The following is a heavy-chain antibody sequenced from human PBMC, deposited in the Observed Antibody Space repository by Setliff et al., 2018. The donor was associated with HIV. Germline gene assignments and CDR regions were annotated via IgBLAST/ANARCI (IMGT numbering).Heavy chain of an antibody. D-gene: IGHD6-19*01. CDR3: ARVAVAGTATYYFDY. CDR1: GYTFTGYY. CDR2: INPNSGGT. J-gene: IGHJ4*02. V-gene: IGHV1-2*02. Sequence: ASVKVSCKASGYTFTGYYMHWVRQAPGQGLEWMGWINPNSGGTNYAQKFQGRVTMTRDTSISTTYMELSRLRSDDTAVYYCARVAVAGTATYYFDYWGQRTLVTVSS.